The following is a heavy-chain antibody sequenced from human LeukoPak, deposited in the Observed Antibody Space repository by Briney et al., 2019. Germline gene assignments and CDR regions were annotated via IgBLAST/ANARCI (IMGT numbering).Heavy chain of an antibody. V-gene: IGHV4-59*01. J-gene: IGHJ4*02. CDR3: ARDITGDGDY. CDR1: GGSISTYY. CDR2: IYYTGST. D-gene: IGHD1-20*01. Sequence: PSETLSLTCTVSGGSISTYYWSRIRQPPGKGLEWIGYIYYTGSTNYNPSLKSRVTISLDTSKNQFSLKLSSVTAADTAVYYCARDITGDGDYWGQGTLVTVSS.